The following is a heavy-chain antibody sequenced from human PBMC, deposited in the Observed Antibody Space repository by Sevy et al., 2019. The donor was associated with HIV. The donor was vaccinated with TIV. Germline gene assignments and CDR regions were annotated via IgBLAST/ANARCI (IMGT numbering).Heavy chain of an antibody. J-gene: IGHJ4*02. CDR1: GFTFSNYA. CDR2: ISGSGGSGDKT. Sequence: GGSLRLSCAASGFTFSNYAMNWVRQAPGKGLEWVSGISGSGGSGDKTNYADSVKGRLTISREESKNSLYLQLNSLRAEDTAIYYCARKYDSSGYFDYWGQGTLVTVSS. CDR3: ARKYDSSGYFDY. D-gene: IGHD3-22*01. V-gene: IGHV3-23*01.